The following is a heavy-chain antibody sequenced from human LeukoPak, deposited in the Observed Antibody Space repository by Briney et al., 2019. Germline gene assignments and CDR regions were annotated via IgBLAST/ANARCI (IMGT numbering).Heavy chain of an antibody. J-gene: IGHJ6*03. CDR1: GGSISNYF. V-gene: IGHV4-59*01. CDR2: IYFIGRT. D-gene: IGHD1-26*01. CDR3: ARAVGSVGSLLGYYYYYMDV. Sequence: PSETLSLTCTVSGGSISNYFWSWIRQPPGKGLEWIGYIYFIGRTNYNPSLKSRVTTSIDTSENQFSLQLTSVTAADTAVYYCARAVGSVGSLLGYYYYYMDVWGRGTTVTVSS.